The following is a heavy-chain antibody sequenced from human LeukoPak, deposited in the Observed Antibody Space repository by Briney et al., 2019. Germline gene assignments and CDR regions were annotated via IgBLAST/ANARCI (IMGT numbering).Heavy chain of an antibody. D-gene: IGHD3-3*01. CDR1: GFTFSSYG. CDR2: IWYDGSNK. V-gene: IGHV3-33*06. Sequence: GRSLRLSCAASGFTFSSYGMHWVRQAPGKGLEWVAVIWYDGSNKYYADSVKGRFTISRDNSKNTLYLQMNSLRAEDTAVYYCAKTGSSGYYHHWGQGTLVTVSS. CDR3: AKTGSSGYYHH. J-gene: IGHJ4*02.